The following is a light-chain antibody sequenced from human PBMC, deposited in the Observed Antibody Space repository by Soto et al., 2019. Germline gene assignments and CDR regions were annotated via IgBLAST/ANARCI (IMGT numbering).Light chain of an antibody. V-gene: IGKV3-20*01. CDR2: GAS. CDR1: QSVSSSF. CDR3: QQYVTSPCA. J-gene: IGKJ1*01. Sequence: EIVLTQSPGTLSLSPGERATLSCRASQSVSSSFLAWYQQKPGQAPRLLIYGASNRATGIPDRFSGSGSGTDFTLTISRLEPEDFAVYYWQQYVTSPCAFGQGTKVAIE.